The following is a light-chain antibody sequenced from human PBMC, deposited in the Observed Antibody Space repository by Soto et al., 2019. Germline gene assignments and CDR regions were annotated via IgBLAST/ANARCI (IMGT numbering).Light chain of an antibody. J-gene: IGKJ1*01. Sequence: EIVLTQSPATLSLSPGERATLSCRASQSVSSYLAWYQHKPGQAPRLLIYDASNRATGIPARFSGSGSGTDFPLTISSLEPEDFAVYYCQQRSNWPLTFGQGTKVEIK. V-gene: IGKV3-11*01. CDR1: QSVSSY. CDR3: QQRSNWPLT. CDR2: DAS.